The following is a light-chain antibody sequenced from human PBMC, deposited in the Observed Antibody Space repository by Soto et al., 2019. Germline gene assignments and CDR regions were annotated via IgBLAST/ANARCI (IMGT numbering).Light chain of an antibody. J-gene: IGKJ1*01. CDR2: TGS. V-gene: IGKV1-12*01. CDR3: QQYNNWPQT. Sequence: DIQMTQSPSSVSASVGDRVTITCRASQAIDSWLAWYQQKPGEAPKLLIFTGSLLHSGVPPRFSGSGSGTDFTLTISSLQSEDFAVYYCQQYNNWPQTFGQGTKVDIK. CDR1: QAIDSW.